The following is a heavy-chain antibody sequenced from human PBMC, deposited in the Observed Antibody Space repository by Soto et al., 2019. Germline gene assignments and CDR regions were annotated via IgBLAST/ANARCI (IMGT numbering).Heavy chain of an antibody. V-gene: IGHV3-23*01. CDR1: GFTFSSYA. J-gene: IGHJ4*02. CDR2: ISGSGGST. D-gene: IGHD3-10*01. CDR3: AKDSLGFGELPYSDY. Sequence: EVQLLESGGGLVQPGGSLRLSCAASGFTFSSYAMSWVRQAPGKGLEWVSAISGSGGSTNYADSVKGRFTISRDNSKNTLYLQMNSLRAEDTAVYYCAKDSLGFGELPYSDYWGQGTLVTVSS.